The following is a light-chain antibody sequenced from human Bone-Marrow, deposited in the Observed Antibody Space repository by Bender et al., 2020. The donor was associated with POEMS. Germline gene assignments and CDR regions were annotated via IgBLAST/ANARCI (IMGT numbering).Light chain of an antibody. Sequence: QSALTQPASVSGSPGQSITISCAGSGSDVGSHNLVSWYQLLPGKAPRLIIFDDKRRPAGSCSCSSASNSTTAAPPTSAVQHAEDEAHYCCSSDAGTTTVNFGGGTRLTVL. J-gene: IGLJ2*01. CDR3: SSDAGTTTVN. CDR1: GSDVGSHNL. V-gene: IGLV2-23*01. CDR2: DDK.